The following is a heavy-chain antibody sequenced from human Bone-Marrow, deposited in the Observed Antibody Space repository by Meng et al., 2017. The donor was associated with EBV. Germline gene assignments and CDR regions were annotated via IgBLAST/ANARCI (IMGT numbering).Heavy chain of an antibody. CDR3: ASESGRGYTPDY. D-gene: IGHD3-10*01. Sequence: QVQLGQAAAEVKKPGSSVKVSCKTPGGPFRYYAISWVRQAPGQGLEWLGGFLPRLGAPNYAQKFHGRVKITADESTSTHYMDLSSLRSEDTAIYYCASESGRGYTPDYWGQGTLVTVSS. CDR2: FLPRLGAP. CDR1: GGPFRYYA. V-gene: IGHV1-69*01. J-gene: IGHJ4*02.